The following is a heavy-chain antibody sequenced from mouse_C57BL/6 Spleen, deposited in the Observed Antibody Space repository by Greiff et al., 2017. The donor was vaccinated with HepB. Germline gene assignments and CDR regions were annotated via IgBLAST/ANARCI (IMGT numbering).Heavy chain of an antibody. D-gene: IGHD4-1*01. V-gene: IGHV1-53*01. CDR3: ARWLGRAYWYFDV. J-gene: IGHJ1*03. CDR2: INPSNGGT. Sequence: VQLQQSGTELVKPGASVKLSCKASGYTFTSYWMHWVKQRPGQGLEWIGNINPSNGGTNYNEKFKSKATLTVDKSSSTAYMQLSSLTSEDSAVYYCARWLGRAYWYFDVWGTGTTVTVSS. CDR1: GYTFTSYW.